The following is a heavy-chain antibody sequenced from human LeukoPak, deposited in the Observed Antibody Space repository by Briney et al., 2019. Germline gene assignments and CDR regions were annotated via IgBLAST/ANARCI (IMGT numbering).Heavy chain of an antibody. CDR2: IYYSGNT. J-gene: IGHJ5*02. D-gene: IGHD3-10*02. CDR3: VRHPHKPYVSDWFDP. CDR1: GGSISSYY. V-gene: IGHV4-59*04. Sequence: SETLSLTCTVSGGSISSYYRSWIRQPPGKGLEWIGYIYYSGNTYYNPSLKSRVTISLDTSTNQFSLKLSSVTAPDTALYYCVRHPHKPYVSDWFDPWGQGTLVTVSS.